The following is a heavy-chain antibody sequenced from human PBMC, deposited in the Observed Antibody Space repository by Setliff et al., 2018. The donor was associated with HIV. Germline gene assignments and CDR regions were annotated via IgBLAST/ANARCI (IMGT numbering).Heavy chain of an antibody. D-gene: IGHD1-26*01. CDR3: ARNSGSYWHDADFDY. J-gene: IGHJ4*02. V-gene: IGHV4-59*11. CDR2: IYYSGST. Sequence: PSETLSLTCTVSGGSISSHYWSWIRQPPGKGLEWIGSIYYSGSTNYNPSLKSRVTISVDTSKNQFSLKLSSVTAADTAVYYCARNSGSYWHDADFDYWGQGTLVTVS. CDR1: GGSISSHY.